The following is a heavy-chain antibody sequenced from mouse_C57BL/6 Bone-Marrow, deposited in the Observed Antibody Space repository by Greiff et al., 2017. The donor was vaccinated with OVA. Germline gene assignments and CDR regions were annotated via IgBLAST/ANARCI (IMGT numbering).Heavy chain of an antibody. J-gene: IGHJ2*01. Sequence: VQLQQSGAELARPGAPFQLSCKASAPPFLSYGTLSVKQRTGHAIEWIGEIYPRSRNTYYNEKFKGKATLTADKSSSTAYMELRSLTSEDAAVYFCARGRDSLDYWGQGTTLTVSS. V-gene: IGHV1-81*01. D-gene: IGHD2-12*01. CDR3: ARGRDSLDY. CDR1: APPFLSYG. CDR2: IYPRSRNT.